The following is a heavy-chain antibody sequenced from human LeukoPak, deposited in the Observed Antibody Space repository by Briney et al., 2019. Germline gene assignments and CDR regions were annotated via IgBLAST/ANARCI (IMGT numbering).Heavy chain of an antibody. CDR3: ARDQHSYGQDYYDSSGYYR. CDR2: ISSSSSYI. D-gene: IGHD3-22*01. V-gene: IGHV3-21*01. CDR1: GFTFSSYS. J-gene: IGHJ4*02. Sequence: GGSLRLSCAASGFTFSSYSMNWVRQAPGKGLEWVSSISSSSSYIYYADSVKGRFTISRDNAKNSLYLQINSRRAEDTAVYYCARDQHSYGQDYYDSSGYYRWGQGTLVTVSS.